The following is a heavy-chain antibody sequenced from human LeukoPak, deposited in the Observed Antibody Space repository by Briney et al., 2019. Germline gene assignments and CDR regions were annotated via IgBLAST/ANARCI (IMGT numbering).Heavy chain of an antibody. CDR2: INHSGST. D-gene: IGHD3-3*01. CDR1: NGSIGNYY. Sequence: SETLSLTCGVYNGSIGNYYWSWIRQPPGKGLEWIGEINHSGSTNYNPSLKSRVTISVDTSKNQFSLKLSSVTAADTAVYYCARGYASITIFGVVNEYYFDYWGQGTLVTVSS. CDR3: ARGYASITIFGVVNEYYFDY. V-gene: IGHV4-34*01. J-gene: IGHJ4*02.